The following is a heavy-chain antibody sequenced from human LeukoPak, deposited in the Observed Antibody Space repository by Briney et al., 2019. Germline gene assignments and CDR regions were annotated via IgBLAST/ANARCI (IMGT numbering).Heavy chain of an antibody. CDR1: GYTFTSYD. J-gene: IGHJ4*02. V-gene: IGHV1-8*01. CDR3: ASSNMIRGVIAY. D-gene: IGHD3-10*01. Sequence: GASVKVSCKASGYTFTSYDINWVRQATGQGLEWMGWMNPNSGNTGYALKFQGRVTMTRNTSISTAYMELSSLRSEDTAVYYCASSNMIRGVIAYWGQGTLVTVSS. CDR2: MNPNSGNT.